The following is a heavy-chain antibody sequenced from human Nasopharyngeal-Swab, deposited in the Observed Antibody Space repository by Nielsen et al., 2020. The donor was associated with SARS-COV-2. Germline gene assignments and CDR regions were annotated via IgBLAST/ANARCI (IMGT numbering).Heavy chain of an antibody. CDR3: ARDLPTYSDWFDP. Sequence: GESLKISCAAPGFSFSTSWMNWVRQAPGKGLEWVANIKQDGSEKYYVDSVKGRFTISRDNAKNSLYLQMNSLRAEDTAVYYCARDLPTYSDWFDPWGQGTLVTVSS. J-gene: IGHJ5*02. CDR1: GFSFSTSW. CDR2: IKQDGSEK. D-gene: IGHD2-21*01. V-gene: IGHV3-7*01.